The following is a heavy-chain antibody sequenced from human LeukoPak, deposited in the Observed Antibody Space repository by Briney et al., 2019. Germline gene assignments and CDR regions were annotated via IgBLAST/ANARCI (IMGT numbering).Heavy chain of an antibody. Sequence: SQTLSLTCTVSGGSISSVSYYWRWIPQPAGKGLEWIGRIYTSGSTNYNPSLKSRVTISVDTSKNQFSLKLSSVTAADTAVYYCARTVYYYDSSGYYLAFDIWGQGTMVTVSS. D-gene: IGHD3-22*01. CDR1: GGSISSVSYY. CDR2: IYTSGST. CDR3: ARTVYYYDSSGYYLAFDI. V-gene: IGHV4-61*02. J-gene: IGHJ3*02.